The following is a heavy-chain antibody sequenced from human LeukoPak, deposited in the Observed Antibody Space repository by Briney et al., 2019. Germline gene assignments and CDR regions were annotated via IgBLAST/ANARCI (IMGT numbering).Heavy chain of an antibody. D-gene: IGHD1-20*01. V-gene: IGHV3-64*01. CDR3: ARVQYNWNYVDY. Sequence: GGSLRLSCAASGFTFSSYAMHWVRQAPGRGLEYVSAISSNGGSTYYANSVKGRFTISRDNSKNTLYLQMGSLRAEDMAVYYCARVQYNWNYVDYWGQGTLVTVSS. CDR1: GFTFSSYA. J-gene: IGHJ4*02. CDR2: ISSNGGST.